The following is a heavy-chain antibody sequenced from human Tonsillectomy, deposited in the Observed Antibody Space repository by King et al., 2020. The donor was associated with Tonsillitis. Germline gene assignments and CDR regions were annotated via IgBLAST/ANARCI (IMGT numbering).Heavy chain of an antibody. D-gene: IGHD5-24*01. J-gene: IGHJ3*02. CDR1: GYTFNIYG. V-gene: IGHV1-18*01. Sequence: QLVQSGAEVKKPGASVKVSCTASGYTFNIYGISWVRQAPGQGLEWMGWISAYDGYTNYAQKLQGRVTVTTDTSTSTAYMELRSLRSDDTAVYYCARRRNGFNGDAFDIWGQGTMVTVSS. CDR3: ARRRNGFNGDAFDI. CDR2: ISAYDGYT.